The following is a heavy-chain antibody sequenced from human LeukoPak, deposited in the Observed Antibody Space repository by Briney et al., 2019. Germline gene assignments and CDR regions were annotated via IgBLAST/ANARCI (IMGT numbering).Heavy chain of an antibody. CDR1: VGSFSGYY. V-gene: IGHV4-34*01. J-gene: IGHJ4*02. D-gene: IGHD2-15*01. CDR2: INHSGST. CDR3: ARGYCSGGSCYEQGNDY. Sequence: PSETLSLPCAVYVGSFSGYYWRGIRQPPGKGREWIGEINHSGSTNYNPSLKSRVTISLDTSKNQFSLQLSSVTAADTAVYYCARGYCSGGSCYEQGNDYWGQGTLVTVSS.